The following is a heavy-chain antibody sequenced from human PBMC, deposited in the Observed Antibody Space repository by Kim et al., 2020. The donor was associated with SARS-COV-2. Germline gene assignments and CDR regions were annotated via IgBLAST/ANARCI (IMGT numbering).Heavy chain of an antibody. V-gene: IGHV3-30*04. CDR3: ARDRGERRDYYYYGMDV. CDR2: ISYDGSNK. Sequence: GGSLRLSCAASGFTFSSYAMHWVRQAPGKGLEWVAVISYDGSNKYYADSVKGRFTISRDNSKNTLYLQMNSLRAEDTAVYYCARDRGERRDYYYYGMDVWGQGTTVTVSS. CDR1: GFTFSSYA. J-gene: IGHJ6*02. D-gene: IGHD3-10*01.